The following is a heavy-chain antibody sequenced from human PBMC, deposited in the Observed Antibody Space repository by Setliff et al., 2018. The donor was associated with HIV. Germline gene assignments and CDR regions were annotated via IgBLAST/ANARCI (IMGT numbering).Heavy chain of an antibody. Sequence: LSLPCTVSGDSISSYSWNWIRQPPGRGLEWIGYVYASGETNYNPSLKSRVTMSTDTSRNQFFLNLNYATAADTAVYFCARRVLQDSTITSSNWFDSWGQGTLVTVSS. D-gene: IGHD2-2*01. V-gene: IGHV4-4*09. CDR1: GDSISSYS. J-gene: IGHJ5*01. CDR3: ARRVLQDSTITSSNWFDS. CDR2: VYASGET.